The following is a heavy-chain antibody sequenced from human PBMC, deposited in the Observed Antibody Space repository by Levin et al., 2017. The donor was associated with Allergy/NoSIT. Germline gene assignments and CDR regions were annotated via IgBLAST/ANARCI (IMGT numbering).Heavy chain of an antibody. J-gene: IGHJ4*02. V-gene: IGHV3-30*18. CDR2: ISYDGSNK. CDR3: AKDFRPYCTGGVCRAAPDY. Sequence: PGGSLRLSCAASGFTFSSYGMHWVRQAPGKGLEWVAVISYDGSNKYYADSVKGRFTISRDNSKNTLYLQMNSLRAEDTAVYYCAKDFRPYCTGGVCRAAPDYWGQGTLVTVSS. D-gene: IGHD2-8*02. CDR1: GFTFSSYG.